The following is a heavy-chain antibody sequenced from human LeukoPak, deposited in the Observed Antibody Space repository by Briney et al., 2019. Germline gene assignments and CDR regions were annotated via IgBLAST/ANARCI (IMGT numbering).Heavy chain of an antibody. J-gene: IGHJ2*01. Sequence: SETLSLTCTVSGGSISSYYWSWIRQPPGKGLEWIGYIYYSGSTNYNPSLKSRVTISVDTSKNQFSLMLSSVTAADTAVYYCARQSCSGGSCYPRPYWYFDLWGRGTLVTVS. D-gene: IGHD2-15*01. V-gene: IGHV4-59*08. CDR1: GGSISSYY. CDR3: ARQSCSGGSCYPRPYWYFDL. CDR2: IYYSGST.